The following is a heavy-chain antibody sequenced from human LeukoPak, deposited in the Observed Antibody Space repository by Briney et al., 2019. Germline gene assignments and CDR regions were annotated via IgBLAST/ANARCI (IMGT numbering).Heavy chain of an antibody. CDR1: GGSLNGYY. J-gene: IGHJ6*04. D-gene: IGHD4-17*01. CDR2: IHSSEGT. Sequence: SETLSLACSVTGGSLNGYYWGWIRQPPGKGLECIGYIHSSEGTAHNASLKSRLTISLDTSKNQFSLTLSSVTAADTAVYYCARHVYGEGMVVWGKGTTVTVSS. CDR3: ARHVYGEGMVV. V-gene: IGHV4-59*08.